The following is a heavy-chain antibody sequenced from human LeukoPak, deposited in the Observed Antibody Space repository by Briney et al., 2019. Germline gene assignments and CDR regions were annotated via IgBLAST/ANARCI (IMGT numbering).Heavy chain of an antibody. CDR1: GYTFTTSG. CDR2: IGGSNINT. CDR3: ARGGSGSYLYSTFDP. J-gene: IGHJ5*02. Sequence: ASVMVSCKASGYTFTTSGINWVRQAPGQGLEWMGWIGGSNINTNNAQNFQGRVTMTTDTSTNTAYMELRSLRSDDTAVYFCARGGSGSYLYSTFDPWGQGTLVTVSS. V-gene: IGHV1-18*04. D-gene: IGHD3-10*01.